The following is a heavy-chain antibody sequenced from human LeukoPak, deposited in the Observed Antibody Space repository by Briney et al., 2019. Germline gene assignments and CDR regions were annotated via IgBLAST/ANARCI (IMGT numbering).Heavy chain of an antibody. Sequence: SETLSLTCTVSGGSISSGSYYWSWIRQPAGKGLEWIGRIYTSGSTNYNPSLKSRVTISVDTSKNQFSLKLSSVTAADTAVYYCARRGGYSYGYRVVGYFDYWGQGTLVTVSS. CDR1: GGSISSGSYY. D-gene: IGHD5-18*01. CDR3: ARRGGYSYGYRVVGYFDY. CDR2: IYTSGST. V-gene: IGHV4-61*02. J-gene: IGHJ4*02.